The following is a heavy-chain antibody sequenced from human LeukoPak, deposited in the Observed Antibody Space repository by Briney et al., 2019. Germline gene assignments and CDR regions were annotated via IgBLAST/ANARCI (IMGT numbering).Heavy chain of an antibody. CDR1: GFTFSSHA. J-gene: IGHJ4*02. V-gene: IGHV3-23*01. CDR2: ISDSGDST. CDR3: AKYAVVGTPFFDY. Sequence: PGGSLRLSCAASGFTFSSHAMSWVRQAPGKGLEWVSAISDSGDSTYYADSVKGRFTISRDNSKNTLYLQMSSLRAEDTAVYYCAKYAVVGTPFFDYWCQGTLVTISS. D-gene: IGHD2-15*01.